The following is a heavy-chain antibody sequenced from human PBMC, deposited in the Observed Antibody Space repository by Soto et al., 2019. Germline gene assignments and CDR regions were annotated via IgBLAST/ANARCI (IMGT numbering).Heavy chain of an antibody. CDR2: IYYSGST. V-gene: IGHV4-39*01. D-gene: IGHD6-13*01. Sequence: QLQLQGSGPGLVKPSETLSLTCTVSGGSISSSSYYWGWIRQPPGKGLEWIGSIYYSGSTYYNPSLKSRVTISVDTSKNQFSLKLSSVTAADTAVYYCARHRIVRSSSQYYFDYWGQGTLVTVSS. CDR1: GGSISSSSYY. J-gene: IGHJ4*02. CDR3: ARHRIVRSSSQYYFDY.